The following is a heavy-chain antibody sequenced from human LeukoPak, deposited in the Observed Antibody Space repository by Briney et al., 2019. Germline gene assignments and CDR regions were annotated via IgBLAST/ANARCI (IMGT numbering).Heavy chain of an antibody. CDR1: GFTFDDYA. Sequence: PGGSLRLSCAASGFTFDDYAMHWVRQAPGKGLEWVSGISWNSGSIGYADSVKGRFTISRDNAKNSLYLQMNSLRAEDTALYYCAKDPRPRYYYDSSGYYWGSAFDPWGQGTLVTVSS. CDR3: AKDPRPRYYYDSSGYYWGSAFDP. D-gene: IGHD3-22*01. J-gene: IGHJ5*02. CDR2: ISWNSGSI. V-gene: IGHV3-9*01.